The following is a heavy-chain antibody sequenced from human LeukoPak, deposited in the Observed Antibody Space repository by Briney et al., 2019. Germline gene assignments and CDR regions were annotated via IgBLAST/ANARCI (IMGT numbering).Heavy chain of an antibody. CDR3: ICVVVPAAAFDY. Sequence: GGSLRLSCAASGFTFSSYSMNWVRQAPGKGLEWVSYISSSSSTIYYADSVKGRFTISRDNSKNTLYLQMNSLRAEDTAVYYCICVVVPAAAFDYWGQGTLVTVSS. J-gene: IGHJ4*02. CDR1: GFTFSSYS. CDR2: ISSSSSTI. D-gene: IGHD2-2*01. V-gene: IGHV3-48*01.